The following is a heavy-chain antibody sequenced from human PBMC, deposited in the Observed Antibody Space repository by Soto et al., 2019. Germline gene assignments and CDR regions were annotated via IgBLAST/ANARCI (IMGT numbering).Heavy chain of an antibody. D-gene: IGHD2-21*01. J-gene: IGHJ4*02. Sequence: GESQILSGTASGRPHSSFAMMWVRQAPGKGLECVSGIYGSGRGIEYADSVKGRFTISRDNSKNTVYLQMTDLRADDTAVYYCAKDAVYNDGLWLMDHWGQGTQVTVSS. CDR2: IYGSGRGI. CDR3: AKDAVYNDGLWLMDH. V-gene: IGHV3-23*05. CDR1: GRPHSSFA.